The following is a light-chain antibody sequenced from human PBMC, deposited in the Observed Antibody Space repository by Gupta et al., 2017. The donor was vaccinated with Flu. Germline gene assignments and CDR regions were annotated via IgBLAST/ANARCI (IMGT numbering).Light chain of an antibody. J-gene: IGLJ3*02. CDR1: SSNIGRDY. CDR2: MDN. V-gene: IGLV1-47*01. Sequence: HSVLTQPPSASGTPGQRVTISCSGSSSNIGRDYVYWYHQFPGKAPKVLIYMDNQRPSGVPDRFAGSKAGTSASPAISGLPSEDEADDDCEYWDASLSVWGFGGGTKFTVL. CDR3: EYWDASLSVWG.